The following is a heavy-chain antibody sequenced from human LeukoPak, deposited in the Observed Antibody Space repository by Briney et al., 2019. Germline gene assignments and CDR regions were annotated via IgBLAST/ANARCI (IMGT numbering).Heavy chain of an antibody. V-gene: IGHV4-4*07. D-gene: IGHD2-2*01. CDR1: GGSISSYY. CDR2: IYTSGNT. CDR3: ARERTIVVVPAAIRPGNNWFDP. J-gene: IGHJ5*02. Sequence: SETLSLTCTVSGGSISSYYWTWIRQPAGKGLEWIGCIYTSGNTNYNPPLESPVTMSVDTSKNQFSLNLSSVTAADTAVYYCARERTIVVVPAAIRPGNNWFDPWGQGTLVTVSS.